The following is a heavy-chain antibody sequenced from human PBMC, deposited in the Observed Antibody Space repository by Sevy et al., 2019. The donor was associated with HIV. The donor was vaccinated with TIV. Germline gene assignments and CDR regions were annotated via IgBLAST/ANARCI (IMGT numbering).Heavy chain of an antibody. CDR1: GFTFDDYA. Sequence: GGSLRLSCAASGFTFDDYAMHWVRQAPGKGLEWVSGISWNSGSIGYAYSVKGRFTVSRDNAKNSLYLQTNSLRAADTACYYCAKAAGGCSSTSCCTYYYYYGMDVWGKGTRVTVAA. CDR3: AKAAGGCSSTSCCTYYYYYGMDV. J-gene: IGHJ6*04. D-gene: IGHD2-2*02. CDR2: ISWNSGSI. V-gene: IGHV3-9*01.